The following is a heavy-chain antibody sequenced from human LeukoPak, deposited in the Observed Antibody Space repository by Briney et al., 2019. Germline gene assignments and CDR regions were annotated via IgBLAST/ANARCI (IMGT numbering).Heavy chain of an antibody. D-gene: IGHD2-2*03. CDR3: ARPRVGYCSSTSCSNWFDP. CDR1: GYSFTSYW. J-gene: IGHJ5*02. Sequence: GASLKISCKGSGYSFTSYWIGWVRQMPGKGLEWMGIIYPGDSDTRYSPSFQGQVTISADKSISTAYLQWSSLKASDTAMYYCARPRVGYCSSTSCSNWFDPWGQGTLVTVSS. CDR2: IYPGDSDT. V-gene: IGHV5-51*01.